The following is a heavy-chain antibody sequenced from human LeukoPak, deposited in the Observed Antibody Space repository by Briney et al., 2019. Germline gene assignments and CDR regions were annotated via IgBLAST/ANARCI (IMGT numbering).Heavy chain of an antibody. J-gene: IGHJ4*02. CDR2: ISSSSSYI. Sequence: GGSLRLSCAASGLTFSTYWMSWVRQAPGKGLEWVSSISSSSSYIYYADSVKGRFTISRDNAKNSLYLQMNSLRAEDTAVYYCATGFSGSYSFGYWGQGTLVTVSS. D-gene: IGHD1-26*01. CDR3: ATGFSGSYSFGY. CDR1: GLTFSTYW. V-gene: IGHV3-21*01.